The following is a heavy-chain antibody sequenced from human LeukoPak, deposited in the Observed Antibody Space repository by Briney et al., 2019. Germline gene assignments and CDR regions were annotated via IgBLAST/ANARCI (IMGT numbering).Heavy chain of an antibody. CDR3: AKDWARISEGSNWFDP. CDR1: GFTFSDYY. CDR2: ISSSGSTI. V-gene: IGHV3-11*04. J-gene: IGHJ5*02. Sequence: GGSLRLSCAASGFTFSDYYMSWIRQAPGKGLEWVSYISSSGSTIYYADSVKGRFTISRDNSKNTLYLQMNSLRAEDTAVYYCAKDWARISEGSNWFDPWGQGTLVTVSS. D-gene: IGHD2-15*01.